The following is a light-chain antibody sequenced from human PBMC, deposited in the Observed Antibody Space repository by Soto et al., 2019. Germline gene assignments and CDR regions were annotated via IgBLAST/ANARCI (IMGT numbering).Light chain of an antibody. Sequence: QSALTQPASVSGSPGQSSTISCTGTSSDVGGYNYVSWYQQHPGKAPKLMIYNVSNRPSGLSNRFSGSKSGKTASLTISGLQAEDEADYYCSSYTSSSTRVFGGGTKLTVL. CDR3: SSYTSSSTRV. V-gene: IGLV2-14*01. J-gene: IGLJ2*01. CDR1: SSDVGGYNY. CDR2: NVS.